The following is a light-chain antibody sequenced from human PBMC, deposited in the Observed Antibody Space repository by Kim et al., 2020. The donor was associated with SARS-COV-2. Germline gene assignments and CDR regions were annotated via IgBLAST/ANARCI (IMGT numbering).Light chain of an antibody. CDR1: SLRSYY. CDR3: KSRDHIGNHVV. V-gene: IGLV3-19*01. CDR2: GEN. J-gene: IGLJ2*01. Sequence: ALGQTVRITCQGDSLRSYYASWYQQKPGQAPVLVIYGENNRPSGITDRFSGSSSGNTASLTITGAQAEDEADYYCKSRDHIGNHVVFGGGTKLTVL.